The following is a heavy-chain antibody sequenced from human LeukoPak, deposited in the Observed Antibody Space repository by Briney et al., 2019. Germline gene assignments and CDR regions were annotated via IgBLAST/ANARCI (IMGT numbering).Heavy chain of an antibody. D-gene: IGHD3-10*01. V-gene: IGHV1-18*01. J-gene: IGHJ4*02. CDR1: DYTFSSYG. CDR3: ARGPSHYFGAGSAPKDFDY. Sequence: ASVKVSCKASDYTFSSYGIHWVRQAPGQGPEWMEWISAYNGNRDYALKFQGRVTMATDTSTNTAQMELRSLRSDDTAVYYCARGPSHYFGAGSAPKDFDYWGQGTLVIVSS. CDR2: ISAYNGNR.